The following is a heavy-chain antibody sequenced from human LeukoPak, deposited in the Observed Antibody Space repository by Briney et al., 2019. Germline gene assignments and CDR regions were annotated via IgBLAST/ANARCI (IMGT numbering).Heavy chain of an antibody. CDR3: AKVGVITFGGVIENYYYYYMDV. D-gene: IGHD3-16*02. J-gene: IGHJ6*03. CDR1: GFTFSSYA. Sequence: PGGSLRLSCAASGFTFSSYAMSWVRQAPGKGLEWVSAISGSGGSTYYADSVKGRFTISRDNSKNTLYLQMNSLRAEDTAVYYCAKVGVITFGGVIENYYYYYMDVWGKGTTVTVSS. CDR2: ISGSGGST. V-gene: IGHV3-23*01.